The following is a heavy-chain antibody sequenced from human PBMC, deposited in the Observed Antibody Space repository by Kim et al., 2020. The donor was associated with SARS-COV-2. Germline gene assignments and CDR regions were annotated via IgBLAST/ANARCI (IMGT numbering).Heavy chain of an antibody. V-gene: IGHV4-4*06. Sequence: PSLKSRVTLSEETSRNQFTLQLPSVTAADTAVYYCVREGDTNWFDPWGPGILVTVSS. CDR3: VREGDTNWFDP. J-gene: IGHJ5*02. D-gene: IGHD3-16*01.